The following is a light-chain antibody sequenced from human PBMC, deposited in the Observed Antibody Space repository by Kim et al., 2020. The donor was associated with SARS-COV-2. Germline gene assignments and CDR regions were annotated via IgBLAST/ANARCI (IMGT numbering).Light chain of an antibody. CDR3: QAWDSSTHNYV. J-gene: IGLJ1*01. Sequence: SYELTQPPSVSVSPGQTASITCSGYKLGDKYVSWYQQKPGQSPAVVISQDNQRPSGIPERFSGSNSGNTATLTISGTQAMDEADYYCQAWDSSTHNYVFG. CDR1: KLGDKY. V-gene: IGLV3-1*01. CDR2: QDN.